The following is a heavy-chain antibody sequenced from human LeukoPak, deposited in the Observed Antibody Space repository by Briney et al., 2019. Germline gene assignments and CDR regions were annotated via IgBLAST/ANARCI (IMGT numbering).Heavy chain of an antibody. CDR1: GGSISSDYY. J-gene: IGHJ4*02. V-gene: IGHV4-38-2*02. CDR2: IYHSGRT. D-gene: IGHD1-1*01. Sequence: SQTLSLTCTVSGGSISSDYYWGWIRQPPGKGLEWIGSIYHSGRTYYNPSLKSRVTISVDTSKDQFSLKLSSVTAADTAVYYCARLEGGCDYWGQGTLVTVSS. CDR3: ARLEGGCDY.